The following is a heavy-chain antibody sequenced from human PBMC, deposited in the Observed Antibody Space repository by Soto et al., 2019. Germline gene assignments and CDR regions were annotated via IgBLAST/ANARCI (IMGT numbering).Heavy chain of an antibody. CDR2: ISYDGSNK. V-gene: IGHV3-30*18. J-gene: IGHJ6*02. CDR1: GFTFSSYG. Sequence: VQLVESGGGVVQPGRSLRLSCAASGFTFSSYGMHWVRQAPGKGLEWVAVISYDGSNKYYADSVKGRFTISRDNSKNTLYLQMNSLRAEDTAVYYCAKDLRGYSYGTYYYYGMDVWGQGTTVTVSS. D-gene: IGHD5-18*01. CDR3: AKDLRGYSYGTYYYYGMDV.